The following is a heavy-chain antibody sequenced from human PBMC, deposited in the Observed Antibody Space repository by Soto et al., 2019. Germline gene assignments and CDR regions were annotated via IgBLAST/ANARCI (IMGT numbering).Heavy chain of an antibody. J-gene: IGHJ4*02. Sequence: VSLRLSCAASGFTVATYAMSWVRQAPGKGLEWVSAISGSGGSTYYADSVKGRFTISRDNSKNTLYLQMNSLRVEDTAVYYCAKLSSPINDIATAGHDYWGKGTLVTVSS. V-gene: IGHV3-23*01. CDR2: ISGSGGST. CDR3: AKLSSPINDIATAGHDY. CDR1: GFTVATYA. D-gene: IGHD6-13*01.